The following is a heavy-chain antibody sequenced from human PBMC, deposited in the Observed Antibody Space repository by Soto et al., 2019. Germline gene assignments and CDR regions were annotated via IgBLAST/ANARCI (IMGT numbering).Heavy chain of an antibody. CDR1: GFSLSTSGVS. CDR2: IYWDDDT. CDR3: ARKPPTFDY. Sequence: QITLKESGPTLVKPTQTLTLTCTCSGFSLSTSGVSVGWIRQPPGKALEWLALIYWDDDTRYSPSLKSRLTTTKDPSKNQVVLTMTNMDAVDTATCYCARKPPTFDYWGQGTLVTVSS. J-gene: IGHJ4*02. V-gene: IGHV2-5*02.